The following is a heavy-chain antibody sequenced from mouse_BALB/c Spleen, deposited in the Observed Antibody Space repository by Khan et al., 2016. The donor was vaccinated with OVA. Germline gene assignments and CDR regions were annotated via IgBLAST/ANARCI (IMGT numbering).Heavy chain of an antibody. Sequence: QVQLKESGPGLVAPSQSLSITCTVSGFSLSRYIINWVRQPPGKGLEWLGMIWGGGGTDYNSPLKSRLSISKDNSTSQVFLKMNSLQTDDTAMYYSARGYYRYDGYYAMDYWGQGTSVTVSS. CDR3: ARGYYRYDGYYAMDY. CDR2: IWGGGGT. J-gene: IGHJ4*01. CDR1: GFSLSRYI. D-gene: IGHD2-14*01. V-gene: IGHV2-6-4*01.